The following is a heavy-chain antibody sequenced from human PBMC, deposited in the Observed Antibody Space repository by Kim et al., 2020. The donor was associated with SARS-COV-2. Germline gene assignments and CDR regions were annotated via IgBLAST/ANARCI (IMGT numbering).Heavy chain of an antibody. D-gene: IGHD1-20*01. CDR1: GDIFNSFA. CDR2: IITTTGIT. Sequence: ASVKVSCKASGDIFNSFAINWVRQAPGQGLEWMAGIITTTGITTYGQGFTGRFVISLDASVSTAYLQITGLKVEDSAVYYCARVEGTITGNATGSRHWGQGTLLTVSS. CDR3: ARVEGTITGNATGSRH. V-gene: IGHV7-4-1*02. J-gene: IGHJ4*02.